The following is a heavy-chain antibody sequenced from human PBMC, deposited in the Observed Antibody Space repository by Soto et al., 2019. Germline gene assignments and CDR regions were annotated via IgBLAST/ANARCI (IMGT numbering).Heavy chain of an antibody. CDR3: ARHFSGGGYNYIEY. Sequence: GESLKISCKGSGYSFTTYWIGWVRQMPGKGMEWMGIIYPSDSDTRYSPSFQGQVTISADMSISTAYLQWNSLKASDTAMYFCARHFSGGGYNYIEYWGQGTLVTVSS. V-gene: IGHV5-51*01. D-gene: IGHD5-12*01. J-gene: IGHJ4*02. CDR1: GYSFTTYW. CDR2: IYPSDSDT.